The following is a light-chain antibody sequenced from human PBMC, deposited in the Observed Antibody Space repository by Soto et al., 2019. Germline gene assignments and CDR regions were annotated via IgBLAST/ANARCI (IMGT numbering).Light chain of an antibody. Sequence: EIVLTQSPGTLSLSPGERATLFCRASQSVSRSYLVWYQQKPGQAPRLLIYGASTRATDIPARFSGSGSGTEFTLTISSLQSEDFAVYYCQQYNDWPRTFGQGTKVDIK. CDR1: QSVSRSY. CDR2: GAS. V-gene: IGKV3-15*01. CDR3: QQYNDWPRT. J-gene: IGKJ1*01.